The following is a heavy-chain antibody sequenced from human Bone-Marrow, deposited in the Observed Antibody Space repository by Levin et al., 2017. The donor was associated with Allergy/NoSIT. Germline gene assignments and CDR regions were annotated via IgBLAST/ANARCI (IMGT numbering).Heavy chain of an antibody. V-gene: IGHV3-23*01. J-gene: IGHJ4*02. CDR1: GFTFSTYA. CDR2: ISGGGGRT. D-gene: IGHD6-19*01. CDR3: AKGMELWDIIAVGPPFDY. Sequence: PAGGSLRLSCTASGFTFSTYAMSWVRQAPGKGLEWVSSISGGGGRTDYADSVKGRFPISRDNSKNTLYLQMNSLRVEDTAVYYCAKGMELWDIIAVGPPFDYWGQGTLVTVSS.